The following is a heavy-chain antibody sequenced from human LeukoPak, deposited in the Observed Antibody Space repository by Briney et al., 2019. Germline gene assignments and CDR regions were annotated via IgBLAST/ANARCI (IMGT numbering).Heavy chain of an antibody. J-gene: IGHJ5*02. Sequence: SETLSLTCTVSGGSISSGDYYWSWIRQPPGKGLEWIGYIYYSGSTYYNPSLKSRVSISVDTSKNQFSLKLSSVTAADTAVYYCARGRFLEWLLNNWFDPWGQGTLVTVSS. CDR1: GGSISSGDYY. V-gene: IGHV4-30-4*08. CDR3: ARGRFLEWLLNNWFDP. CDR2: IYYSGST. D-gene: IGHD3-3*01.